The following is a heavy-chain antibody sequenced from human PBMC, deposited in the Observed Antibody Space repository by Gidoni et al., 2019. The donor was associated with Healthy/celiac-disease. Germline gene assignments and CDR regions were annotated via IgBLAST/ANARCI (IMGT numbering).Heavy chain of an antibody. CDR1: GYTFTSYY. J-gene: IGHJ4*02. D-gene: IGHD2-15*01. Sequence: QVQLVQSGAEVKKPGASVKVSCTASGYTFTSYYMHWVRQAPGQGLEWMGIINPSGGSTSYAQKFQGRVTMTRDTSTSTVYMELSSLRSEDTAVYYCARRPVCSGGSCYPYYFDYWGQGTLVTVSS. CDR2: INPSGGST. V-gene: IGHV1-46*03. CDR3: ARRPVCSGGSCYPYYFDY.